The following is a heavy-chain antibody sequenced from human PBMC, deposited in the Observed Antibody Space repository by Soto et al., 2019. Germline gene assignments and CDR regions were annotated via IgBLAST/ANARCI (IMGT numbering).Heavy chain of an antibody. CDR2: ISSDSST. CDR1: EFTVSSDD. D-gene: IGHD3-22*01. CDR3: AREMRHYDSGGLPDPFEL. J-gene: IGHJ3*01. Sequence: EVQLVETGGGLIQPGGSLRLSCAASEFTVSSDDMSWVRQAPGKGLEWVSVISSDSSTYYADSVRCRFTISSDGSKNKLYLQMNRLRAEDTAVYFCAREMRHYDSGGLPDPFELWGQMTMVTVAS. V-gene: IGHV3-53*02.